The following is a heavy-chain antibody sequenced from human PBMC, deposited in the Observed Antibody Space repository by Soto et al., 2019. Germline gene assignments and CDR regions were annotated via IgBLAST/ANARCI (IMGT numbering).Heavy chain of an antibody. D-gene: IGHD6-19*01. CDR3: AREGKAVPGTYNWFDP. CDR1: GGTFSSYA. V-gene: IGHV1-69*13. Sequence: SVKVSCKASGGTFSSYAISWVRQAPGQGLEWMGGIIPIFGTANYAQKFQGRVTITADESTSTAYMELSSLRSEDTAVYYCAREGKAVPGTYNWFDPWGQGTLVTVSS. CDR2: IIPIFGTA. J-gene: IGHJ5*02.